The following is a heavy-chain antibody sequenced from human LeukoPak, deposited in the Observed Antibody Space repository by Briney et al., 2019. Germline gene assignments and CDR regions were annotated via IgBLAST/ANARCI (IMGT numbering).Heavy chain of an antibody. V-gene: IGHV3-11*01. Sequence: PGGSLRLSCAASGFIFSRFWMSWLRQAPGKGLEWVSYISSSGSTIYYADSVKGRFTISRDNAKNSLYLQMNSLRAEDTAVYYCARMAGTGFRDYWGQGTLVTVSS. J-gene: IGHJ4*02. CDR3: ARMAGTGFRDY. CDR2: ISSSGSTI. CDR1: GFIFSRFW. D-gene: IGHD6-19*01.